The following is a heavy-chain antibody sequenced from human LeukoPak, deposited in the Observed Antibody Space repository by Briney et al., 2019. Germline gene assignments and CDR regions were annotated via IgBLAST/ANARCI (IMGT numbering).Heavy chain of an antibody. CDR2: IYYSGST. J-gene: IGHJ4*02. Sequence: SETLSLTCTVSGGSISSSSYYWGWIRQPPGTGLEWIGSIYYSGSTYYNPSLKSRVTISVDTSKNQFSLKLSSVTAADTAVYYCARLSGYDRIPKNDYWGQGTLVTVSS. CDR1: GGSISSSSYY. D-gene: IGHD5-12*01. CDR3: ARLSGYDRIPKNDY. V-gene: IGHV4-39*01.